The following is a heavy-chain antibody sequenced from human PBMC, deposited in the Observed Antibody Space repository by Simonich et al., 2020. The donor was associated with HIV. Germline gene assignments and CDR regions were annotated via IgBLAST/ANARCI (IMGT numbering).Heavy chain of an antibody. CDR2: IYFEGST. J-gene: IGHJ4*02. CDR1: GGSINSSNYY. V-gene: IGHV4-39*01. CDR3: VRHVPASPGFLY. Sequence: QLQLQESGPGLVKPSETLSLTCTVSGGSINSSNYYWGWIRQPPGKGLEWIGSIYFEGSTYTTPPLKSRVTISVDTSANQFSLKLSSVTAADTAVYYCVRHVPASPGFLYWGQGTLVTVSS.